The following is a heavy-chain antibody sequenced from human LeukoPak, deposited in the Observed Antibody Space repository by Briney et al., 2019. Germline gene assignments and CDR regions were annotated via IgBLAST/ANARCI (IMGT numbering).Heavy chain of an antibody. CDR2: INPNSGGT. Sequence: ASVKVSCKASGYTFTGYYMHWVRQAPGQGLEWMGWINPNSGGTHYAQKFQGRVTMTRDTSISTAYMELSRLRSDDTAVYYCARGYCSGGTCYLVENWLDPWGQGTLVTVSS. J-gene: IGHJ5*02. CDR3: ARGYCSGGTCYLVENWLDP. V-gene: IGHV1-2*02. D-gene: IGHD2-15*01. CDR1: GYTFTGYY.